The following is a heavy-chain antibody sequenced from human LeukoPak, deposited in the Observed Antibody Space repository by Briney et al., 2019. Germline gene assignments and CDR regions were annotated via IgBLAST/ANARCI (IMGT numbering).Heavy chain of an antibody. D-gene: IGHD2/OR15-2a*01. J-gene: IGHJ4*02. Sequence: SVKVSCKSSGGTFTDYSISWVRHAPGQGLEWMGRIIPIFTTANYAQKFQGRVTITADASTNTAYMELTSLRSEDTAVYYCASDGGFEYYFDYWGQGTLLTVSS. V-gene: IGHV1-69*15. CDR2: IIPIFTTA. CDR3: ASDGGFEYYFDY. CDR1: GGTFTDYS.